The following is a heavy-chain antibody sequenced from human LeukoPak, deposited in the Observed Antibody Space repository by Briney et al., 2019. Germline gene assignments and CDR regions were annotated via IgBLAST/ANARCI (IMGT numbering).Heavy chain of an antibody. CDR1: GASISNNAYH. V-gene: IGHV4-39*07. D-gene: IGHD3-10*01. CDR2: INYSGGT. Sequence: SETLSLTCTVSGASISNNAYHWGWIRQPPGKGLEWLGSINYSGGTHYNPSLKSRVTISADKSKNQFSLKLSSVTAADTAVYYCARGTLWFGYWGQGTLVTVSS. CDR3: ARGTLWFGY. J-gene: IGHJ4*02.